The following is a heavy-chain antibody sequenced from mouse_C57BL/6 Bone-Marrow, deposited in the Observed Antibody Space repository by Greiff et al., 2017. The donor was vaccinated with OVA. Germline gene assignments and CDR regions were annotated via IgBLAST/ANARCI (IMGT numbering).Heavy chain of an antibody. CDR1: GFTFSSYG. Sequence: EVKLVESGGDLVKPGGSLKLSCAASGFTFSSYGMSWVRQTPDKRLEWVATISSGGSYTYYPDSVKGRFTISRDNAKSTLYLQMSSLKSEDTAMYYCARHYDYDYYAMDYWGQGTSVTVSS. D-gene: IGHD2-4*01. CDR2: ISSGGSYT. CDR3: ARHYDYDYYAMDY. J-gene: IGHJ4*01. V-gene: IGHV5-6*01.